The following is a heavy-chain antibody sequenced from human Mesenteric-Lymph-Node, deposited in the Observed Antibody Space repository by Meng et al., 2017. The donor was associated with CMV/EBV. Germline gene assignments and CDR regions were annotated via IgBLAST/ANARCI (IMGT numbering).Heavy chain of an antibody. J-gene: IGHJ3*01. Sequence: GESLKISCAASGFTFSIYWMSWVRQAPGKGLEWVANINQDGSEKNYVDSLKGRFTISRDDAKKSLYLQMNGLRAEDTAVYYCARHIWGWAFDVWGQGTMVTVSS. CDR1: GFTFSIYW. V-gene: IGHV3-7*01. CDR2: INQDGSEK. CDR3: ARHIWGWAFDV. D-gene: IGHD3-16*01.